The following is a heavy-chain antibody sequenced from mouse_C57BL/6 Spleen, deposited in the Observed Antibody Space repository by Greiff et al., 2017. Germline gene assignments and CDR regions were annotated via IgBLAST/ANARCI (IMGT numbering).Heavy chain of an antibody. D-gene: IGHD4-1*01. Sequence: QVQLQQSGPELVKPGASVKISCKASGYTFTSSWMNWVKQRPGKGLEWIGDIYPSNGGTNYNGKFKGKATLTADKSSSTAYMQLSSLTSEDSAVYFCARNWDGFAYWGQGTPVTVSA. CDR3: ARNWDGFAY. V-gene: IGHV1-82*01. CDR1: GYTFTSSW. J-gene: IGHJ3*01. CDR2: IYPSNGGT.